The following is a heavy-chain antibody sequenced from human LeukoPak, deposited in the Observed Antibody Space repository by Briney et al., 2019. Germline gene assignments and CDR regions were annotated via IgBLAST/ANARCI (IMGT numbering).Heavy chain of an antibody. CDR2: ISYDGSNK. V-gene: IGHV3-30*18. Sequence: GGSLRLSCAASGFTFSSYGMHWVRQAPGKGLEWVAVISYDGSNKYYADSVKGRFTISRDNSKNTLYLQMNSLRAEDTAVYYCAKDRSTMALGVQDYWGQGTLVTVSS. CDR1: GFTFSSYG. J-gene: IGHJ4*02. CDR3: AKDRSTMALGVQDY. D-gene: IGHD3-10*01.